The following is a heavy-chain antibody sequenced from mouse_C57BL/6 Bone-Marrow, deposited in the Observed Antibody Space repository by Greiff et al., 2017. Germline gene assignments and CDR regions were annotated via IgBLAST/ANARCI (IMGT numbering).Heavy chain of an antibody. V-gene: IGHV1-74*01. CDR1: GFTFTSYW. CDR2: IRPSDSDP. J-gene: IGHJ4*01. D-gene: IGHD4-1*01. CDR3: ADWAMDY. Sequence: QVQLQQSGAGLVKPGASVKVSCTASGFTFTSYWMHWVKQMPGQGLEWIGRIRPSDSDPNYHQKFKGKATLTVDKSSSTAYMQLSSLTSVDSAFYYFADWAMDYWGQGTSVTVSS.